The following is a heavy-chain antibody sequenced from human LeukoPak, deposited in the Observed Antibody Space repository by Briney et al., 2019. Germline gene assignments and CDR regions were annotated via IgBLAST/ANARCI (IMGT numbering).Heavy chain of an antibody. CDR3: ARVSSSWPEFAEN. J-gene: IGHJ4*02. D-gene: IGHD6-13*01. Sequence: ASVKVSCKASRYTFTSYGISWVRQAPGQGLEWMGWISAYNGNTNYAQKLQGRVTMTTDTSTSTAYMELRSLRSADTAVYYCARVSSSWPEFAENWGQGTLVTVSS. CDR2: ISAYNGNT. V-gene: IGHV1-18*01. CDR1: RYTFTSYG.